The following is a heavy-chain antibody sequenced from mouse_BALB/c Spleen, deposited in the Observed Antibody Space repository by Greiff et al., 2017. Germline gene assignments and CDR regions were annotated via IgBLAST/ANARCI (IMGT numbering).Heavy chain of an antibody. Sequence: QVQLKESGAELARPGASVKLSCKASGYTFTSYWMQWVKQRPGQGLEWIGAIYPGDGDTRYTQKFKGKATLTADKSSSTAYMQLSSLASEDSAVYYCARGGLLKMDYWGQGTSVTVSS. V-gene: IGHV1-87*01. J-gene: IGHJ4*01. CDR1: GYTFTSYW. CDR2: IYPGDGDT. CDR3: ARGGLLKMDY. D-gene: IGHD1-3*01.